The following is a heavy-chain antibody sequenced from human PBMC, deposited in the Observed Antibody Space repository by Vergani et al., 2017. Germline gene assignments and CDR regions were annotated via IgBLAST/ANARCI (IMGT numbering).Heavy chain of an antibody. Sequence: QVQLQESGPGLVKPSGTLSLTCAVSGGSISSSNWWSWVRPPPGKGLEWIGEIYHSGSTNYNPSLKSRVTISVDKSKNQFSLKLSSVTAADTAVYYCAKNVVVPAAIGWSRRFDPWGQGTLVTVSS. J-gene: IGHJ5*02. CDR1: GGSISSSNW. D-gene: IGHD2-2*01. CDR3: AKNVVVPAAIGWSRRFDP. CDR2: IYHSGST. V-gene: IGHV4-4*02.